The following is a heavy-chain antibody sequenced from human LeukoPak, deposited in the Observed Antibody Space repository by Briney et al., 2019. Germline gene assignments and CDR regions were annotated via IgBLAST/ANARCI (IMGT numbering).Heavy chain of an antibody. Sequence: GASLRLSRSPLGLTLITYSMKGVAPPPRRGLEGVSSIDRGSYIYYVHSVKGRFTISIDNAENSLYLQMDSLRDEDTAVYYCVREGGYCYGDSCRYFDYWGQGTVVSVSS. CDR3: VREGGYCYGDSCRYFDY. J-gene: IGHJ4*02. V-gene: IGHV3-21*01. CDR1: GLTLITYS. D-gene: IGHD2-15*01. CDR2: IDRGSYI.